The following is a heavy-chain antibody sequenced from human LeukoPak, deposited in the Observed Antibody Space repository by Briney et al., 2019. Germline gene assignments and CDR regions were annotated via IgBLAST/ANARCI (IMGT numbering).Heavy chain of an antibody. CDR2: IYHSGST. D-gene: IGHD2-15*01. J-gene: IGHJ4*02. V-gene: IGHV4-30-2*01. CDR3: ARDGGPGFDY. Sequence: PSQTLSLTCAVSGGSISSGGYSWGWIRQPPGKGLEWIGYIYHSGSTYYNPSLKSRVTISVDRSKNQFSLKLSSVTAADTAVYYCARDGGPGFDYRGQGTLVTVSS. CDR1: GGSISSGGYS.